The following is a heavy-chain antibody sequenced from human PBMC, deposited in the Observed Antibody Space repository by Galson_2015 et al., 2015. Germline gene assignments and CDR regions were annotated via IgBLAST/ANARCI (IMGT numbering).Heavy chain of an antibody. D-gene: IGHD6-19*01. CDR1: GFTVSSKY. CDR2: IYSGGSS. Sequence: SLRLSCAASGFTVSSKYMSWVRQAPGKGLEWVSVIYSGGSSYYADSVKGRVTISRVNSKDTLYLQMNSLRAEDTAVYYCAGGIAVAGSYYFDYWGHGTLVTVSS. CDR3: AGGIAVAGSYYFDY. J-gene: IGHJ4*01. V-gene: IGHV3-53*01.